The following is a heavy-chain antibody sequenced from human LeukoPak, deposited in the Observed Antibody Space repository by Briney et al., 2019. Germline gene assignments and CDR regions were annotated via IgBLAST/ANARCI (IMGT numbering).Heavy chain of an antibody. CDR2: IYHTGST. CDR1: GGSISSGGYS. D-gene: IGHD5-18*01. J-gene: IGHJ4*02. Sequence: SQTLSLTCAVSGGSISSGGYSWTWIRQPPGKGLEWIGYIYHTGSTYYNPSLKSRVTLSVDRSTNQFSLKLSSVTAADTAVYYCARAPWGLLHSYGPPRLYYFDYWGQGTLVTVSS. V-gene: IGHV4-30-2*01. CDR3: ARAPWGLLHSYGPPRLYYFDY.